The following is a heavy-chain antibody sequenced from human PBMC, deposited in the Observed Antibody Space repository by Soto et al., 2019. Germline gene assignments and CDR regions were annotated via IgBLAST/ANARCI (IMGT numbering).Heavy chain of an antibody. CDR2: IWYDGSNK. CDR3: ARDWGGSGSYYPAY. D-gene: IGHD3-10*01. V-gene: IGHV3-33*01. CDR1: GFTFSSYG. Sequence: GGSLRLSCAASGFTFSSYGMHWVRQAPGKGLEWVAVIWYDGSNKYYADSVKGRFTISRDNSKNTLYLQMNSLRAEDTAVYYCARDWGGSGSYYPAYWGPGTLVPVS. J-gene: IGHJ4*02.